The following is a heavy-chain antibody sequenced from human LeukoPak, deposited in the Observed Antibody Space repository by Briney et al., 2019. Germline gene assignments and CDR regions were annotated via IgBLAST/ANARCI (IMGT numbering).Heavy chain of an antibody. D-gene: IGHD2-2*01. CDR3: GRSSRPLDCFDY. CDR1: GYTFTGYY. CDR2: INPNSGVT. Sequence: ASVKVSCKASGYTFTGYYIHWLRQAPGQGLEWLGRINPNSGVTSYAQALQDRVTLTRDPSISTAYIELSSLTSDDTAVYYCGRSSRPLDCFDYWGQGTLVTVSS. J-gene: IGHJ4*02. V-gene: IGHV1-2*06.